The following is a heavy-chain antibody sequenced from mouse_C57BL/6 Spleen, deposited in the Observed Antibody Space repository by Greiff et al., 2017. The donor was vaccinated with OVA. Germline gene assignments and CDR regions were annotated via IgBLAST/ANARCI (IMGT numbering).Heavy chain of an antibody. J-gene: IGHJ3*01. CDR2: IDPSDSYT. CDR1: GYTFTSYW. Sequence: QVQLQQPGAELVMPGASAKLSCKASGYTFTSYWMHWVKQRPGQGLEWIGEIDPSDSYTNYNQKFKGKSTLTVDKSSSTAYMQLSSLTSEDSAVYYCASYCSSPWFAYWGQGTLVTVSA. D-gene: IGHD1-1*01. V-gene: IGHV1-69*01. CDR3: ASYCSSPWFAY.